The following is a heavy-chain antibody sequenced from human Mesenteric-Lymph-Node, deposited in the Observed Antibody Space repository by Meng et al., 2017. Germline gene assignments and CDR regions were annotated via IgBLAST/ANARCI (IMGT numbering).Heavy chain of an antibody. V-gene: IGHV3-66*02. CDR2: IYIGGYT. D-gene: IGHD2-21*02. CDR1: GFSVRDNY. CDR3: ARAGDRDSWNWFGP. Sequence: VQLVEGGGGSVPPGGSLRLSCAGFGFSVRDNYMAWVRQAPGKGLEWVSIIYIGGYTHYTDSVKGRFTISRDNFENTLNLQMNNLRVEDTALYYCARAGDRDSWNWFGPWGRGTLVTVSS. J-gene: IGHJ5*02.